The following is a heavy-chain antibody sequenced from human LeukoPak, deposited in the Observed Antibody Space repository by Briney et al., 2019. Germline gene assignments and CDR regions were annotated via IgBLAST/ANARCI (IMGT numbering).Heavy chain of an antibody. V-gene: IGHV3-64*01. D-gene: IGHD6-13*01. CDR2: ISRNGRNT. Sequence: GGSLRLSCAASGFTLSRYSMHWVRQAPGKGLEFVSAISRNGRNTYYGNSVKGRFTISRDISKNTLHLQMGSLRAEDTAVYYCASTQQLGYWGQGTLVTVSS. CDR1: GFTLSRYS. CDR3: ASTQQLGY. J-gene: IGHJ4*02.